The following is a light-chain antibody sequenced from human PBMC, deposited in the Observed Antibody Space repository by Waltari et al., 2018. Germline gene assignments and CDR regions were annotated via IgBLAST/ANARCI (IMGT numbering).Light chain of an antibody. V-gene: IGLV3-21*03. J-gene: IGLJ2*01. CDR1: NIGSKS. Sequence: SYVLTQPPSVSVAPGKTARITCGGNNIGSKSVHWYQQTPGQAPVLVVYDDSDRPSGMPERFSGSNSGNTATLTISRVEAGDEADYYCQVWDSSSDVVFGGGTKLTVL. CDR2: DDS. CDR3: QVWDSSSDVV.